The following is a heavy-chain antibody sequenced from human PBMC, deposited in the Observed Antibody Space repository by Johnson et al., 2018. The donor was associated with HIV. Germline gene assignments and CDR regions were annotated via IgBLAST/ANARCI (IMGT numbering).Heavy chain of an antibody. CDR1: GFTLSNHW. CDR3: ARNRPVSYGYRGAFDF. J-gene: IGHJ3*01. V-gene: IGHV3-66*01. Sequence: VQLVESGGGLVQPGGSLRLSCVASGFTLSNHWMSWVRQAPGKGLEWVSVIHSGGSTYYADSVKGRFTISRDNSKNTLYLQINSLRAEDTAVYYCARNRPVSYGYRGAFDFWGQGTMVTVSS. CDR2: IHSGGST. D-gene: IGHD5-18*01.